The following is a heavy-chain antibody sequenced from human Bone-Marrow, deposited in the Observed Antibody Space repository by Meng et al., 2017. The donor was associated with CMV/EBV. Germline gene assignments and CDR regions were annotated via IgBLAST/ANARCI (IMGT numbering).Heavy chain of an antibody. Sequence: GESLEIPWAASGFTVSSNYMSWVRQAPGKGLEWVSVIYSGGRIYYADSVKGRFTISRDNSKNTLYLQMNSLRAEDTAVYYCASTNYDFWSGYFYYYYGMDVWGQGTTVTVSS. D-gene: IGHD3-3*01. J-gene: IGHJ6*02. CDR1: GFTVSSNY. CDR2: IYSGGRI. V-gene: IGHV3-66*02. CDR3: ASTNYDFWSGYFYYYYGMDV.